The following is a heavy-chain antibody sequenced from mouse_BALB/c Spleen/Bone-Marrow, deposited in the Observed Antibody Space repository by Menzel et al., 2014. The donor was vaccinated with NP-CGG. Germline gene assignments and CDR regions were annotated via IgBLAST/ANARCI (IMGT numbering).Heavy chain of an antibody. CDR3: ARGGHDFSLDY. CDR1: GYTFTDKW. CDR2: IDTSDSYI. Sequence: QVQLQQSGAEFVMPGASVKMSCKASGYTFTDKWMHWVKQRPGQGLEWTGAIDTSDSYINYDQKFKGKASLTVDASSSTAYMHLSSLTSGDSAVYYCARGGHDFSLDYWGQGTSVIVSS. J-gene: IGHJ4*01. D-gene: IGHD2-4*01. V-gene: IGHV1-69*01.